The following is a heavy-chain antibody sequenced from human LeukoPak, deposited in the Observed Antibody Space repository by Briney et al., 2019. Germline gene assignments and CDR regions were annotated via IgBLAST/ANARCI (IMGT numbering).Heavy chain of an antibody. CDR3: ARGRPSYGSMDFDY. CDR1: RGTLSSYA. J-gene: IGHJ4*02. V-gene: IGHV1-69*13. D-gene: IGHD3-10*01. Sequence: SVTVSCKASRGTLSSYAISGVRQAPGQGLAWMGGIIPIFGTANYAQKFQGRVTITADESTSTAYMELSSLRSEDTAVYYCARGRPSYGSMDFDYWGQGTLVTVSS. CDR2: IIPIFGTA.